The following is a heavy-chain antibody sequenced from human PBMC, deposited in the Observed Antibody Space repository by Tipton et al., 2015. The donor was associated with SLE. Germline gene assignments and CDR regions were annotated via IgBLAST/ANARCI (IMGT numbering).Heavy chain of an antibody. CDR1: GFTFGDYA. V-gene: IGHV3-49*04. Sequence: QLVQSGGGLVQPGRSLRLSCTASGFTFGDYAMSWVRQAPGKGLEWVGFIRSKAYGGTTEYAASVKGRFTISRDDSKSIAYLQMNSLKTEDTAVYYCIRAYRGGTGRNDAFDIWGQGTMVTVSS. J-gene: IGHJ3*02. CDR2: IRSKAYGGTT. D-gene: IGHD1-26*01. CDR3: IRAYRGGTGRNDAFDI.